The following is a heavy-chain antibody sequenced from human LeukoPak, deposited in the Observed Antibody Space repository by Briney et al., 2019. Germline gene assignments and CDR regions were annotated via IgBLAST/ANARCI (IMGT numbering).Heavy chain of an antibody. CDR1: GGSISSYY. V-gene: IGHV4-59*08. CDR2: IYYSGST. Sequence: SETLSLTCTVSGGSISSYYWSWIRQPPGKGLEWIGYIYYSGSTNHNPSLESRVTISVDTSKNQFSLKLRSVTAADTAVYYCARHGPYCSGPTCYTDFWGQGTLVTVSS. J-gene: IGHJ4*02. CDR3: ARHGPYCSGPTCYTDF. D-gene: IGHD2-2*02.